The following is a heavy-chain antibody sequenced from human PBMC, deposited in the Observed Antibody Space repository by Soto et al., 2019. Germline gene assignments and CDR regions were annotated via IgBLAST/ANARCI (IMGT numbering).Heavy chain of an antibody. CDR2: INPNSGGT. D-gene: IGHD2-8*02. CDR3: ARDRTGGLRVAQHDY. J-gene: IGHJ4*02. V-gene: IGHV1-2*02. CDR1: GYTFIGYY. Sequence: ASVKVSCKASGYTFIGYYMHWVRQAPGQGLEWMGWINPNSGGTNYAQNFQGRVTMTRDTSISTVYMELSRLRYDDTAVYYCARDRTGGLRVAQHDYSGQGTMVTVSS.